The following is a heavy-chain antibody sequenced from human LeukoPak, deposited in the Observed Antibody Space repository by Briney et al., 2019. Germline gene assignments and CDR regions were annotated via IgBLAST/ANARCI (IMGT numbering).Heavy chain of an antibody. CDR2: ISAYNGNT. Sequence: GASVKVSCKASGYTFTSYGISWGGQAPGQGLEWIGWISAYNGNTNYAQKLQGRVTMTTDTSTSTAYMELRSLRSDDTAVYYCARTVAAGYSSSYDPWGQGTLVTVSS. V-gene: IGHV1-18*04. CDR1: GYTFTSYG. D-gene: IGHD6-6*01. J-gene: IGHJ5*02. CDR3: ARTVAAGYSSSYDP.